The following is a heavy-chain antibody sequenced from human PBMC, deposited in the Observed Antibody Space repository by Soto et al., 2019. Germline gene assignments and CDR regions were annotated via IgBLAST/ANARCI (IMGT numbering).Heavy chain of an antibody. CDR3: ARGGRPYNWNYRAEFDY. CDR1: GGSISSGGYY. D-gene: IGHD1-7*01. CDR2: IYYSGST. J-gene: IGHJ4*02. V-gene: IGHV4-31*03. Sequence: QVQLQESGPGLVKPSQTLSLTCTVSGGSISSGGYYWSWIRQNPGKGLEWMGYIYYSGSTYYNPSLKSRVTISVDSSKNQFSLKLGSVTAADTAVYYCARGGRPYNWNYRAEFDYWGQGTLVTVSS.